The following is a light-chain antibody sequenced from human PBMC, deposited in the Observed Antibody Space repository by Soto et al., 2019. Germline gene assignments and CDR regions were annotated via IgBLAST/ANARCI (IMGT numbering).Light chain of an antibody. CDR3: QTLHKGRFS. CDR1: QSVSDF. V-gene: IGKV3-11*01. Sequence: EIVLTQSPATLSLSPGERATLSCRASQSVSDFLAWYQQKPGQAPRLLIYDATNRATGVPPRFSARRSGTDFTLPIPSIEPKYFEVYYCQTLHKGRFSCGPGTKGEI. J-gene: IGKJ3*01. CDR2: DAT.